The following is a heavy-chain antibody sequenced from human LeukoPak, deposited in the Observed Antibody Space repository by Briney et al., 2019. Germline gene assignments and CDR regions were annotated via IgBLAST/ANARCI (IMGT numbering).Heavy chain of an antibody. J-gene: IGHJ4*02. V-gene: IGHV3-11*06. Sequence: GGSLRLSCAASGFTFSDYYMSWIRQAPGKGLEWVSDISSSSSYTNYADSVKGRFTISRDNAKNSLYLQMNSLRAEDTAVYYCARARYCSGGSCYSGSDYWGQGTLVTVSS. CDR1: GFTFSDYY. CDR2: ISSSSSYT. CDR3: ARARYCSGGSCYSGSDY. D-gene: IGHD2-15*01.